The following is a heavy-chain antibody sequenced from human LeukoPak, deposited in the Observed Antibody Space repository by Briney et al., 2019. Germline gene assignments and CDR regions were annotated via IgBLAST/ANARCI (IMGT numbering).Heavy chain of an antibody. D-gene: IGHD2-2*01. Sequence: GGSLRLSCAASGFTFSSYSMNWVRQAPGKGLEWVSSISSSSSYIYYADSVKGRFTISRDNAKNSLCLQMNSLRAEDTAVYYCAREDIVVVPAATGGYYYYGMDVWGQGTTVTVSS. CDR3: AREDIVVVPAATGGYYYYGMDV. CDR1: GFTFSSYS. V-gene: IGHV3-21*01. J-gene: IGHJ6*02. CDR2: ISSSSSYI.